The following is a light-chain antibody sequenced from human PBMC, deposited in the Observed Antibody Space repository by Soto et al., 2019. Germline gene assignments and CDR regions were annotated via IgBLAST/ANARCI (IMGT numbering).Light chain of an antibody. CDR3: QQSYSTPRT. Sequence: DSQMTQSPSSLSASVGDRVTITCRASQSISSYLNWYQQKQGKAPKLLIYAASSLQSGVPSRFSGSGSGTDFTLTISSLQPEDFATYYCQQSYSTPRTFGQGTKVEIK. CDR2: AAS. V-gene: IGKV1-39*01. J-gene: IGKJ1*01. CDR1: QSISSY.